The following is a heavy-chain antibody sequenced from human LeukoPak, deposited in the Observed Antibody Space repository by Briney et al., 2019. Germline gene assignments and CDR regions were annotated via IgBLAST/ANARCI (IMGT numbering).Heavy chain of an antibody. J-gene: IGHJ4*02. CDR3: AKGAYYAD. Sequence: GSLRLSCAASGFTFSNSGMNWVRQAPGKGLEWVSTISGSGDSTYYADSVKGRFTSSRDNPKNTLYLQMNSLRAEDTAVYYCAKGAYYADWGQGTLVTVSS. CDR2: ISGSGDST. D-gene: IGHD3-3*01. V-gene: IGHV3-23*01. CDR1: GFTFSNSG.